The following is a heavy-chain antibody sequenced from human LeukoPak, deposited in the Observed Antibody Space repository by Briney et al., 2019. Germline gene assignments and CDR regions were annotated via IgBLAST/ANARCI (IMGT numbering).Heavy chain of an antibody. Sequence: KASETLSLTCTVSGDSISSGDYYWSWIRQPAGKGLEWIGYIYYSGSTNYNPSLRSRVTISVDTSKNQFSLKLSSVTAADTAVYYCARSHGSGSYYNLNDYWGQGALVTVSS. CDR3: ARSHGSGSYYNLNDY. V-gene: IGHV4-61*10. CDR2: IYYSGST. CDR1: GDSISSGDYY. J-gene: IGHJ4*02. D-gene: IGHD3-10*01.